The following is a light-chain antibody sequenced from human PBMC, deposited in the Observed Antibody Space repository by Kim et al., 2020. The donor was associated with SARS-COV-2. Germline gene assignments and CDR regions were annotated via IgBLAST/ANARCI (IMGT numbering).Light chain of an antibody. CDR3: QQFGPSLS. CDR2: GAS. Sequence: EIVLTQSPGTLSLSPGERATLSCRASQTIANNFLAWYQQKPGQAPRLLIYGASIRATGIADRFSGSGSGTDFTLTITRLQPEDFGVYYCQQFGPSLSFGGGSKVEVK. V-gene: IGKV3-20*01. CDR1: QTIANNF. J-gene: IGKJ4*01.